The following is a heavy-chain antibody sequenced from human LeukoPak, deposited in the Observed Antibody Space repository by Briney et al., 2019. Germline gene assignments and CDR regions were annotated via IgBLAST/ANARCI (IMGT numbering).Heavy chain of an antibody. Sequence: SETLSLTCTVSGGSINSDSDYWGWIRQPPGKGLELIGNIYYSGNTYYNPSLKSRVTMSVDTSKNQFSLKLSSVTAADTAVYYCARDYYDSSGYYYYFDYWGQGTLVTVSS. J-gene: IGHJ4*02. V-gene: IGHV4-39*07. CDR1: GGSINSDSDY. D-gene: IGHD3-22*01. CDR2: IYYSGNT. CDR3: ARDYYDSSGYYYYFDY.